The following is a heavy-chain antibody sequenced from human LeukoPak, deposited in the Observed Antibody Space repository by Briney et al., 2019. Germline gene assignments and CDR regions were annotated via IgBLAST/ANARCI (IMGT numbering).Heavy chain of an antibody. CDR2: IRSKAYGGTT. J-gene: IGHJ6*02. V-gene: IGHV3-49*04. CDR3: TRDGLYYYDNTGGMDV. CDR1: GFTFGDYA. D-gene: IGHD3-22*01. Sequence: PGQSLRLSCTASGFTFGDYAMSWVRQAPGKGLEWVGFIRSKAYGGTTEYAASVKGRFTISRDDSKSIAYLQMNSLKTEDTAVYYCTRDGLYYYDNTGGMDVWGQGTTVTVSS.